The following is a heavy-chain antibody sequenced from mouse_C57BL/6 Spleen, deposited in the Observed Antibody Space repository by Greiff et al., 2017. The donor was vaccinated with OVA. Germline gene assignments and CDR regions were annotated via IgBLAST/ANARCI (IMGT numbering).Heavy chain of an antibody. Sequence: DVKLVESGGGLVKPGGSLKLSCAASGFTFSDYGMHWVRQAPEKGLEWVAYISSGSSTIYYADTVKGRFTISRDNAKNTLFLQMTSLRSEDTAMYYCARLRYYYGSSYDYAMDYWGQGTSVTVSS. J-gene: IGHJ4*01. CDR1: GFTFSDYG. CDR3: ARLRYYYGSSYDYAMDY. CDR2: ISSGSSTI. V-gene: IGHV5-17*01. D-gene: IGHD1-1*01.